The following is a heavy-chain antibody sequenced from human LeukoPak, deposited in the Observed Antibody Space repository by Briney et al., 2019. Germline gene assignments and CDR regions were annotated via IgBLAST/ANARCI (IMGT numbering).Heavy chain of an antibody. CDR2: INSDGSST. CDR1: GFTFSSYW. D-gene: IGHD2-2*01. V-gene: IGHV3-74*01. CDR3: ARVRYCSSTSCYNRFDP. J-gene: IGHJ5*02. Sequence: GGSLRLSCAASGFTFSSYWMHWVRQAPGKGLVWVSRINSDGSSTSYADSVKGRFTISRDNAKNTLYLQMNSLRAEDTAVYYCARVRYCSSTSCYNRFDPWGQGTLVTVSS.